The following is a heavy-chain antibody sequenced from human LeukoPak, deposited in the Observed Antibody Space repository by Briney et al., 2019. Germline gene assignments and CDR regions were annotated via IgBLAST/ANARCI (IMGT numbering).Heavy chain of an antibody. V-gene: IGHV1-69*06. CDR2: IIPIFGTA. D-gene: IGHD6-19*01. CDR1: EGTFSSYV. CDR3: AMGVGAPEDLAVAADFDY. Sequence: ASVKVSCKATEGTFSSYVINWVRQAPGQGLEWMGGIIPIFGTANYAQKFQGRVTITADKSTSTAYMELSSLRSEDTAVYYCAMGVGAPEDLAVAADFDYWGQGTLVTVSS. J-gene: IGHJ4*02.